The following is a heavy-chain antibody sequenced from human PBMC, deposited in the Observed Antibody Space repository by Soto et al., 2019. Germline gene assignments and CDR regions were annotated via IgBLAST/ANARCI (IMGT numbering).Heavy chain of an antibody. CDR2: ISSSSSTI. CDR3: ARTDIVVVVAATIIDY. CDR1: GFTFSSYS. J-gene: IGHJ4*02. Sequence: PGGSLRLSCAASGFTFSSYSMNWVRQAPGKGLEWVSYISSSSSTIYYADSVKGRFTISRDNAKNSLYLQMNSLRAEDTAVYYCARTDIVVVVAATIIDYWGQGTLVTVSS. V-gene: IGHV3-48*01. D-gene: IGHD2-15*01.